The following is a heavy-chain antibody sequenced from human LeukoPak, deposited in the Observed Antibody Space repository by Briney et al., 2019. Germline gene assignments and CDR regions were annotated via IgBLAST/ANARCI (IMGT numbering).Heavy chain of an antibody. V-gene: IGHV1-69*05. CDR2: IIPIFGTP. Sequence: PGSSVKVSCKASGGAFSSYTISWVRQAPGQGLEWMGRIIPIFGTPNYAQKFQGRVTITTDESTSTAYMELSSLRSEDTAVYYCARDEDHWYFDLWGRGTLVTVSS. CDR1: GGAFSSYT. J-gene: IGHJ2*01. CDR3: ARDEDHWYFDL. D-gene: IGHD2-15*01.